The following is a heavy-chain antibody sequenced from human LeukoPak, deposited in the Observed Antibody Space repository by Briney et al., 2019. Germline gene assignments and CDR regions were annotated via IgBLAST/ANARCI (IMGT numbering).Heavy chain of an antibody. J-gene: IGHJ3*02. CDR1: GGSVSSSSYY. Sequence: SETLSLTCTVSGGSVSSSSYYWGWIRQPPGKGLEWIGSIYYSGSTYYNPSLKSRVTISVDTSKNQFSLKLSSVTAADTAVYYCARNYGDYAGNAFDIWGQGTMVTVSS. CDR3: ARNYGDYAGNAFDI. V-gene: IGHV4-39*07. D-gene: IGHD4-17*01. CDR2: IYYSGST.